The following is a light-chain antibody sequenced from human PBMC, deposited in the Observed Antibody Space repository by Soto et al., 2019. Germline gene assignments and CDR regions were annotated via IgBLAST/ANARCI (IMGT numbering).Light chain of an antibody. CDR1: QSVNSNY. J-gene: IGKJ1*01. V-gene: IGKV3-20*01. Sequence: EIVLTQSPGTLSLSPGDRATLSCRASQSVNSNYLAWYQRKPGQASRLLIYGASNRATDIPYRFSASGSGTDFTLTITRLEAEDFAVYSCQQYDSTPPTFGQGTKVEVK. CDR3: QQYDSTPPT. CDR2: GAS.